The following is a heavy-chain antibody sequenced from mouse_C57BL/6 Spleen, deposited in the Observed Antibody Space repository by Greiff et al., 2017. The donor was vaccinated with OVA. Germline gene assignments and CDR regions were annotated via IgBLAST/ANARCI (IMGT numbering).Heavy chain of an antibody. V-gene: IGHV1-61*01. CDR1: GYTFTSYW. CDR3: ASIYYGYDGHAMDY. Sequence: QVQLQQPGAELVRPGSSVKLSCNASGYTFTSYWMDWVKQRPGQGLEWIGNIYPSDSETHYNQKFKDKATLTVDKSSSTAYMQLSSLTSEDSAVYYCASIYYGYDGHAMDYWGQGTSVTVSS. CDR2: IYPSDSET. J-gene: IGHJ4*01. D-gene: IGHD2-2*01.